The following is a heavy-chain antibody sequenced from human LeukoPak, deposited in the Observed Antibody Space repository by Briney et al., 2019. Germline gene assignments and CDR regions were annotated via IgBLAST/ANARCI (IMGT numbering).Heavy chain of an antibody. V-gene: IGHV3-7*01. CDR2: IKQDGSEK. CDR3: AGGVTYYYGSGSYQRFGY. Sequence: GGSLRLSCAASGFTFSSYWMSWVRQAPGKGLEWVANIKQDGSEKYYVDSVKGRFTISRDNAKNSLYLQMNSLRAEDTAVYYCAGGVTYYYGSGSYQRFGYWGQGTLVTVSS. J-gene: IGHJ4*02. CDR1: GFTFSSYW. D-gene: IGHD3-10*01.